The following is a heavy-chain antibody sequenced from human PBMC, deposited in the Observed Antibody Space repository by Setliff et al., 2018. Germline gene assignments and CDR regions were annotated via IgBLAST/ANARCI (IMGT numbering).Heavy chain of an antibody. CDR2: IGHSDMP. Sequence: SETLSLTCTVNGGSFTGYYWSWFRQVPGKGLEWIAEIGHSDMPHYNPSLKSRVTISVDTSKNQFSLKLSSVTAADTAVYYCAREHLHYYDSSGPSLWFDPWGQGTLVTISS. D-gene: IGHD3-22*01. V-gene: IGHV4-34*01. CDR3: AREHLHYYDSSGPSLWFDP. CDR1: GGSFTGYY. J-gene: IGHJ5*02.